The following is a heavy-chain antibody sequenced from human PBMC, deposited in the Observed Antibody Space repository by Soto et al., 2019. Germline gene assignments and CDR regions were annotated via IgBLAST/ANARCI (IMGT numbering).Heavy chain of an antibody. CDR3: AKDWVVPAAISLSP. Sequence: GGSLRLSCAAFGFTVSGKKYVAWVRQAPGKGLEWVSALYDLDGTYYADSVKGRFTTSSDSSRTTVYLQMNSLRAEDTAVYYCAKDWVVPAAISLSPWGQGTLVTVSS. D-gene: IGHD2-2*01. CDR2: LYDLDGT. CDR1: GFTVSGKKY. V-gene: IGHV3-53*01. J-gene: IGHJ5*02.